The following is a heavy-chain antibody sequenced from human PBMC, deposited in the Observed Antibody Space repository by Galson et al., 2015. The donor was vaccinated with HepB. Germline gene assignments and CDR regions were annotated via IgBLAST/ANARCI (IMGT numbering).Heavy chain of an antibody. D-gene: IGHD4-17*01. Sequence: SVKVSCKASGYTFIGYYMHWVRQAPGQGPEWMGWINTNTGNPRYAQGFTRRFVFSLDTSVSTAYLQISSLKAEDTAIYYCATGVTTLAFDIWGQGTMVTVSS. CDR1: GYTFIGYY. CDR2: INTNTGNP. J-gene: IGHJ3*02. V-gene: IGHV7-4-1*02. CDR3: ATGVTTLAFDI.